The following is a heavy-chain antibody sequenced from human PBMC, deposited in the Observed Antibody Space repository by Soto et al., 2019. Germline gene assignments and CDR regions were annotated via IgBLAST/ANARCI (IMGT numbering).Heavy chain of an antibody. V-gene: IGHV3-48*02. CDR1: GFTFSTYS. Sequence: GGSLRLSCAASGFTFSTYSMDWVRQAPGKGLEWVSYISSSGSTIYYADSVEGRFTISRDNAKNSLYLQMNSLRDEDTAVYYCARDMEPASTGRYYYYYGLDVWGQGTTVTVSS. J-gene: IGHJ6*02. D-gene: IGHD3-10*01. CDR2: ISSSGSTI. CDR3: ARDMEPASTGRYYYYYGLDV.